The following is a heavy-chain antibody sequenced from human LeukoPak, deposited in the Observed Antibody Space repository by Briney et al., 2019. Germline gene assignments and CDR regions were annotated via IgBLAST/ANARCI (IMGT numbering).Heavy chain of an antibody. CDR1: GFTFSSYA. D-gene: IGHD5-18*01. CDR3: ARQYISGQWYFDY. V-gene: IGHV3-23*01. Sequence: GGSLRLSCAASGFTFSSYAITWVRQAPGKGLEWVSSIRSTGDSTFYADSVKGRFTISRDNSKNTLYLQMNSLIPEDTAVYYCARQYISGQWYFDYWGQGTLVTVSS. J-gene: IGHJ4*02. CDR2: IRSTGDST.